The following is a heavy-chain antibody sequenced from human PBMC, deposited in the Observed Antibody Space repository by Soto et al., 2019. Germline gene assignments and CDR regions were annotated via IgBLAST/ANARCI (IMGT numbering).Heavy chain of an antibody. CDR2: IIPIFGTA. CDR3: ASLLGYCSSTSCYLVGYYYHGMDV. CDR1: GGTFSSYA. Sequence: QVQLVQSGAEVKKPGSSVKVSCKASGGTFSSYAISWVRQAPGQGLEWMGGIIPIFGTANYAQKFQGRVTITADKSTSTAYMELSSLRSEDTAVYYCASLLGYCSSTSCYLVGYYYHGMDVWGQGTTVTVSS. D-gene: IGHD2-2*01. J-gene: IGHJ6*02. V-gene: IGHV1-69*06.